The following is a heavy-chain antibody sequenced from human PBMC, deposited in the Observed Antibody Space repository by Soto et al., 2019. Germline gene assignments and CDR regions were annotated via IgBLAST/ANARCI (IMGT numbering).Heavy chain of an antibody. Sequence: QVQLQESGPGLVKPSEPLYLTCTVSGASVRNFYWSWIRQPTGKGLESLGSISARGRTNYNPSLQSRVAMSLDTSKNQFSLRLTSLSAADTAVYFCARGMGRYFDLWGRGTLVTVCS. J-gene: IGHJ2*01. D-gene: IGHD2-8*01. CDR2: ISARGRT. CDR1: GASVRNFY. CDR3: ARGMGRYFDL. V-gene: IGHV4-4*07.